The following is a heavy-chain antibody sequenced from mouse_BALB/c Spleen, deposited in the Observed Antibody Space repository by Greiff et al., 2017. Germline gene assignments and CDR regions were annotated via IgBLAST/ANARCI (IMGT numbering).Heavy chain of an antibody. Sequence: EVQLQESGGGLVQPGGSLRLSCATSGFTFTDYYMSWVRQPPGKALEWLGFIRNKANGYTTEYSASVKGRFTISRDNSQSILYLQMNTLRAEDSATYYCARAYYGAMDYWGQGTSVTVSS. J-gene: IGHJ4*01. CDR1: GFTFTDYY. V-gene: IGHV7-3*02. CDR3: ARAYYGAMDY. D-gene: IGHD2-10*01. CDR2: IRNKANGYTT.